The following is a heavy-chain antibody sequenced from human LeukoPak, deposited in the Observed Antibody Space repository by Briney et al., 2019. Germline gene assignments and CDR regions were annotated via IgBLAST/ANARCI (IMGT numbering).Heavy chain of an antibody. CDR1: GFTFDDYG. CDR3: ASTHYYYYYMDV. V-gene: IGHV3-20*04. J-gene: IGHJ6*03. Sequence: GGSLRLSSAASGFTFDDYGMSWVRQAPGKGLEWVSGINWNGGSTGYADSVKGRFTISRDNAKNSLYLQMNSLRVEDTALYYCASTHYYYYYMDVWGKGTTVTVSS. CDR2: INWNGGST.